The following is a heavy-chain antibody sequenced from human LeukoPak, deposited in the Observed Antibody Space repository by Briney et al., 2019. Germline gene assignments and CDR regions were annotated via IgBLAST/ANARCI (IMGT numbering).Heavy chain of an antibody. Sequence: GGSLRLSCGVSGFNFTNAWVNWVRQAPGNGLEWVGRIKSEIDGGTRDYAAPVKGRFTISRDDSKNTVFLQMNSLKTDDTAVYYCTTDRGFYCGGDCSAYWGQGALVTVSS. CDR1: GFNFTNAW. J-gene: IGHJ4*02. V-gene: IGHV3-15*01. CDR3: TTDRGFYCGGDCSAY. D-gene: IGHD2-21*02. CDR2: IKSEIDGGTR.